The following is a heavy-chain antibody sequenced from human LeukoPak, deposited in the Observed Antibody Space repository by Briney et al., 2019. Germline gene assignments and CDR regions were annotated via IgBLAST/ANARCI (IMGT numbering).Heavy chain of an antibody. Sequence: GASVKVSCKVSGYTLTELSMHWVRQAPGKGLEWMGGFDPEDGETIYAQKFQGRVTMTEDTSTDTAYMELSSLRSEDTAVYYCALRQYQLLSIGPGAEYFQHWGQGTLVTVSS. CDR1: GYTLTELS. CDR3: ALRQYQLLSIGPGAEYFQH. J-gene: IGHJ1*01. CDR2: FDPEDGET. D-gene: IGHD2-2*01. V-gene: IGHV1-24*01.